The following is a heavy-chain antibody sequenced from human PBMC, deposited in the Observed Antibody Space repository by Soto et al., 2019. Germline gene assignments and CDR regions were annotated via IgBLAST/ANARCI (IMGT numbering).Heavy chain of an antibody. CDR1: GHTFTSYA. D-gene: IGHD4-17*01. CDR3: ARTLYGDNVDY. V-gene: IGHV1-8*01. Sequence: QVQLVQSGAEVKKPGASVKVSCKASGHTFTSYAINWVRQATGQGLEWMGWMNPNSGNTGYAQKFQSSVTMTSNTSLSTAYMELSSMRSEDTAVYYCARTLYGDNVDYWGPGTLVTVSS. J-gene: IGHJ4*02. CDR2: MNPNSGNT.